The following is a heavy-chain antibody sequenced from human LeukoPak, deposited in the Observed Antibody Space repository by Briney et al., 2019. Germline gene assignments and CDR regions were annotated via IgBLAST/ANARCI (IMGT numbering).Heavy chain of an antibody. CDR2: INPRGGST. CDR1: GCTFISYY. CDR3: ARDAANYYYDSSGYYFDH. D-gene: IGHD3-22*01. J-gene: IGHJ4*02. Sequence: GASVKVSCKASGCTFISYYMHWVRQAPGQGLEWMGIINPRGGSTSYAQKFQGRVTMTRDTSTTTVYMELSSLRSEDTAVYYCARDAANYYYDSSGYYFDHWGQGTLVTVSS. V-gene: IGHV1-46*01.